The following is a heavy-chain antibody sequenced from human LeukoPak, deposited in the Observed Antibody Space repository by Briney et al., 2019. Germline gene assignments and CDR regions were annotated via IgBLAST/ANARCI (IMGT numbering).Heavy chain of an antibody. V-gene: IGHV4-34*01. J-gene: IGHJ4*02. CDR2: INHSEST. CDR1: GGSFSGYF. Sequence: PSETLSLTCSVYGGSFSGYFWSWIRQPPGKGLEWIGEINHSESTNYNPSLKSRVTISVDTYKNQLSLKLSSVTGAGAAVYYCERITGWGNYFDYWGQGTLVTVSS. D-gene: IGHD7-27*01. CDR3: ERITGWGNYFDY.